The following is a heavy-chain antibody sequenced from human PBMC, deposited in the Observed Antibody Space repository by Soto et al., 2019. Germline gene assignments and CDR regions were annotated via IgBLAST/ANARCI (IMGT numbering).Heavy chain of an antibody. Sequence: GGSLRLSCAASGFTFSGSAMHWVRQASGKGLEWVGRIRSKANSYATAYAASVKGRFTISRDDSKNTAYLQMNSLKTEDTAVYYCTRRDSSSSTWGQGALVTVSS. CDR2: IRSKANSYAT. V-gene: IGHV3-73*01. J-gene: IGHJ4*02. D-gene: IGHD6-6*01. CDR1: GFTFSGSA. CDR3: TRRDSSSST.